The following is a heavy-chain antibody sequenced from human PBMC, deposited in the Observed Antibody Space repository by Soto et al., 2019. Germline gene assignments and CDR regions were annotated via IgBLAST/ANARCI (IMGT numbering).Heavy chain of an antibody. CDR1: GFTFSSYG. J-gene: IGHJ6*02. V-gene: IGHV3-33*01. Sequence: QVQLVESGGGVVQPGRSLRLSCAASGFTFSSYGMHWVRQAPGKGLEWVAVIYYDGSNKYYVDSVKGRFTISRDNSKNTLYLQMNSLRAEDTAVYYCARDSSIAAAGTTYYYGMDVWGQGTTVTVSS. CDR2: IYYDGSNK. CDR3: ARDSSIAAAGTTYYYGMDV. D-gene: IGHD6-13*01.